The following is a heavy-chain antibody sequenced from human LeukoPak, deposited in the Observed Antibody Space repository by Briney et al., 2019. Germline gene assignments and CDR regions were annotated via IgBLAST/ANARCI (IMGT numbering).Heavy chain of an antibody. V-gene: IGHV3-15*01. CDR3: ASGIAARPGG. CDR2: IKSKTDGGTT. D-gene: IGHD6-6*01. CDR1: GFTFSNAW. Sequence: GGSLRLSCAASGFTFSNAWMSWVRQAPGKGLEWVGRIKSKTDGGTTDYAAPVKGRFTISRDNAKNSLYLQMNSLRAEDTAVYYCASGIAARPGGWGQGTLVTVSS. J-gene: IGHJ4*02.